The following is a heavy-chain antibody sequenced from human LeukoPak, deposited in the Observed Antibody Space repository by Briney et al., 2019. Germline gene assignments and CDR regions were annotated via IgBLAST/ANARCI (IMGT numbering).Heavy chain of an antibody. D-gene: IGHD3-9*01. CDR1: GFTFSNYA. CDR2: ITGGGSGI. CDR3: AKWGDYDVLTGYYVSDY. J-gene: IGHJ4*02. V-gene: IGHV3-23*01. Sequence: GGSLRLSCAASGFTFSNYAMSWVRQAPGRGLEWVSAITGGGSGIYYADSMKSRFTISRDNSKNTLYLQINSLRAEDTAVYYCAKWGDYDVLTGYYVSDYWGQGTLVTVSS.